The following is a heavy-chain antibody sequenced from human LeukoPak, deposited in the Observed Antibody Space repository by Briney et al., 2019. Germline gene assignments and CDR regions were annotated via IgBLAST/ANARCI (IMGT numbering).Heavy chain of an antibody. Sequence: PGGSLRHSCVASGFTFSTYMMHCVRQAPGKGLLWVSRINGDGSSTNYADSVKGRFTISRDNAKNTLYLQMNSLRAEDTAVYYCARASTTVPNLLDNWGQGSLLTVSS. CDR2: INGDGSST. J-gene: IGHJ4*02. CDR1: GFTFSTYM. D-gene: IGHD4-17*01. V-gene: IGHV3-74*01. CDR3: ARASTTVPNLLDN.